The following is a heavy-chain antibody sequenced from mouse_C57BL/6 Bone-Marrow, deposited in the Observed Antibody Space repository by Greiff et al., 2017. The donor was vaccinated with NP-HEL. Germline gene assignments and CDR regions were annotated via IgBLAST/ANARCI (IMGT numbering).Heavy chain of an antibody. V-gene: IGHV2-2*01. CDR1: GFSLTSYG. J-gene: IGHJ3*01. CDR2: IWSGGST. D-gene: IGHD1-1*01. CDR3: ARNSPYGSAWFAY. Sequence: VHLVESGPGLVQPSQSLSITCTVSGFSLTSYGVHWVRQSPGKGLEWLGVIWSGGSTDYNAAFISRLSISKDNSKCQVFFKMNSLQADDTAIYYCARNSPYGSAWFAYWGQGTLVTVSA.